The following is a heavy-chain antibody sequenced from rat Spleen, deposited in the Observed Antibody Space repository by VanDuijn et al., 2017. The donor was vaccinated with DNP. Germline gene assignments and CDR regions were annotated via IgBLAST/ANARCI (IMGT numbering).Heavy chain of an antibody. Sequence: QVQLKESGPGLVQSSQTLSLTCTVSGFSLTSYTIAWVRQPPGKGLEWIAAMSSGGSTYYNSVLKSRLSISRDISKSQVFLKMNSLQTEDTAMYFCARSDYHDGGYYYGYFDYWGQGVMVTVSS. CDR3: ARSDYHDGGYYYGYFDY. CDR2: MSSGGST. J-gene: IGHJ2*01. CDR1: GFSLTSYT. D-gene: IGHD1-12*02. V-gene: IGHV2-6*01.